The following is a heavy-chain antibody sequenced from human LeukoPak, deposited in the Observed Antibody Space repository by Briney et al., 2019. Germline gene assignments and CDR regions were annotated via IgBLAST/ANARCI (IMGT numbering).Heavy chain of an antibody. CDR2: INHSGST. CDR3: ARGGYYGSGSYYPYHY. CDR1: GGSFSGYY. Sequence: SETLSLTCAVYGGSFSGYYWSWIRQPPGKGLEWIGEINHSGSTNYNPSLKSRVTISVDTSKNQFSLKLSSVTAADTAVYYCARGGYYGSGSYYPYHYWGQGTLVSVSS. D-gene: IGHD3-10*01. J-gene: IGHJ4*02. V-gene: IGHV4-34*01.